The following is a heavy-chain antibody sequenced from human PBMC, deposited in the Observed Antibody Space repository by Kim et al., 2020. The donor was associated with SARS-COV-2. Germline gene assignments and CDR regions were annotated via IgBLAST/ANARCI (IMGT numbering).Heavy chain of an antibody. CDR1: GFTFSSYG. J-gene: IGHJ4*02. CDR3: AKEGYYYDSSGYYCY. D-gene: IGHD3-22*01. Sequence: GGSLRLSCAASGFTFSSYGMHWVRQAPGKGLEWVAVISYDGSNKYYADSVKGRFTISRDNSKNTLYLQMNSLRAEDTAVYYCAKEGYYYDSSGYYCYWGQGTLVTVSS. CDR2: ISYDGSNK. V-gene: IGHV3-30*18.